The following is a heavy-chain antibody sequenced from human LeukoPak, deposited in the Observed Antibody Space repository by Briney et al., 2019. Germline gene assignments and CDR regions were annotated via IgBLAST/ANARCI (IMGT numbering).Heavy chain of an antibody. J-gene: IGHJ4*02. Sequence: PGGSLRLSXAASGFTFDDYGMSWVRQAPGKGLEWVSGINWNGGSTGYADSVKGRFTISRDNAKNSLYLQMNSLRAEDTALYYCARGLFGYSSGWGPSGYWGQGTLVTVSS. CDR2: INWNGGST. CDR1: GFTFDDYG. V-gene: IGHV3-20*04. D-gene: IGHD6-19*01. CDR3: ARGLFGYSSGWGPSGY.